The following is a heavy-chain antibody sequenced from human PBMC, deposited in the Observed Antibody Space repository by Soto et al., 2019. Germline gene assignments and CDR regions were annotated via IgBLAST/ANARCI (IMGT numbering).Heavy chain of an antibody. Sequence: GGSLRLSCAASGFTFSSYGMHWVRQAPGKGLEWVAVISYDGSNKYYADSVKGRFTISRDNSKNTLYLQMNSLRAEDTAVYYCAKLPSTENDAFDIWGQGTMVTVSS. D-gene: IGHD4-17*01. CDR1: GFTFSSYG. J-gene: IGHJ3*02. V-gene: IGHV3-30*18. CDR2: ISYDGSNK. CDR3: AKLPSTENDAFDI.